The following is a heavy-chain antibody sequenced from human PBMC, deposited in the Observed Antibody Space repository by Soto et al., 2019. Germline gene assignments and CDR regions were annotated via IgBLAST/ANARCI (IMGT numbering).Heavy chain of an antibody. V-gene: IGHV3-30*04. CDR3: ASGAAFYYDTIRY. CDR2: MSPNGKNQ. D-gene: IGHD3-22*01. CDR1: GFSFSIHS. Sequence: GGSLRLSCAAPGFSFSIHSLHWIRQAPGEGLEWVAVMSPNGKNQYYADSVTGRFTISRDTSKSTLSLQMTSLRPEDTAVYYCASGAAFYYDTIRYWGQGTLVTVSS. J-gene: IGHJ4*02.